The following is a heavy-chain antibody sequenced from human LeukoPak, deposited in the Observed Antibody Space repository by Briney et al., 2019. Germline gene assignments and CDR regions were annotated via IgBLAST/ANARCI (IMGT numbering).Heavy chain of an antibody. D-gene: IGHD6-19*01. CDR1: GHSISSGYY. J-gene: IGHJ4*02. Sequence: SETLSLTCAVSGHSISSGYYWGWIRPPPGKGLEWIGSIYHSGSTYYNPSLKSRVTISVDTSKNQFSLELSSVTAADTAVYYCARQFEQWLVPGEFDYWGQGTLVTVSS. V-gene: IGHV4-38-2*01. CDR2: IYHSGST. CDR3: ARQFEQWLVPGEFDY.